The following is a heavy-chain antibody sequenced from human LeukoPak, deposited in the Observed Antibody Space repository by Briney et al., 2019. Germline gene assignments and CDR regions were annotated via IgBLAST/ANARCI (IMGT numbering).Heavy chain of an antibody. J-gene: IGHJ1*01. V-gene: IGHV1-2*06. Sequence: ASVKVPCKASGYTFTGYYMHWVRQAAGQGLEWMGRINPNSGGTNYAQKFQGRVTMTRDTSISTAYMELSRLRSDDTAVYYCARGPYCSGGSCSRYFQHWGQGTLVTVSS. CDR2: INPNSGGT. CDR1: GYTFTGYY. CDR3: ARGPYCSGGSCSRYFQH. D-gene: IGHD2-15*01.